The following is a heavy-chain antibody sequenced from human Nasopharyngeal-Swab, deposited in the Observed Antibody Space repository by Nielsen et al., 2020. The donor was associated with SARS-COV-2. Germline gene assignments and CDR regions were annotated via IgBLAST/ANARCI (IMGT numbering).Heavy chain of an antibody. J-gene: IGHJ4*02. V-gene: IGHV4-59*08. Sequence: SETLSLTCTVSGGSISSYYWSWIRQPPGKGLEWTGYIYYSGSTNYNPSLKSRVTISVDTSKNQFSLKLSSVTAADTAVYYCARHHYDFWSGYYEGYFDYWGQGTLVTVSS. D-gene: IGHD3-3*01. CDR3: ARHHYDFWSGYYEGYFDY. CDR2: IYYSGST. CDR1: GGSISSYY.